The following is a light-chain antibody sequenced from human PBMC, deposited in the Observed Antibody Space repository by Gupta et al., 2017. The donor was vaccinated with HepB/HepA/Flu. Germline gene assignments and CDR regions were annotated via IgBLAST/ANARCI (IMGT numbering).Light chain of an antibody. Sequence: DIVLTQSTGTLSLSPGERATLSCRTSQTVSSTYLAWYQQKPGQAPRLLIYGASNRATGIPDRFSGSWSGTDFTLTISRLEPEDFAVYYCHQYGGSSWTFGQGTEVEIK. CDR1: QTVSSTY. J-gene: IGKJ1*01. CDR2: GAS. CDR3: HQYGGSSWT. V-gene: IGKV3-20*01.